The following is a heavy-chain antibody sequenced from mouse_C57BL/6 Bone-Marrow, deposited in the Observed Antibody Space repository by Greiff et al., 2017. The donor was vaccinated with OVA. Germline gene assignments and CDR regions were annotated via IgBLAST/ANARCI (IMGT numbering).Heavy chain of an antibody. CDR2: IDPSDSET. D-gene: IGHD2-5*01. CDR1: GYTFTSYW. J-gene: IGHJ1*03. Sequence: QVQLQQPGAELVRPGSSVKLSCKASGYTFTSYWMHWVKQRPIQGLEWIGNIDPSDSETHYNQKFKDKATLTVDKYSSTADMQLSSLTSEDSAVYYCANYSNYVGYFDVWGTGTTVTVSS. V-gene: IGHV1-52*01. CDR3: ANYSNYVGYFDV.